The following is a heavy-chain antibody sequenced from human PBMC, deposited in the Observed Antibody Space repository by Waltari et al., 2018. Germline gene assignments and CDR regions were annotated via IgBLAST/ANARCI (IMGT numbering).Heavy chain of an antibody. CDR3: ARGHNYYGVAF. CDR2: IYDTGRT. CDR1: GGSIHSTVYY. D-gene: IGHD3-10*01. Sequence: QLQLHETGPGLVKPSETLSLTCTVSGGSIHSTVYYWAWIRQPPGKGLEWIGYIYDTGRTNYNPSLRSRVAMSIDTSNNKFSLKMSAVTAADTAVYFCARGHNYYGVAFWGQGTTVTVSS. J-gene: IGHJ6*02. V-gene: IGHV4-39*02.